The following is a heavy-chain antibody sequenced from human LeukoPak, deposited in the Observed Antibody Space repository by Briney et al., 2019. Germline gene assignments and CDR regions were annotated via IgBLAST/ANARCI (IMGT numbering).Heavy chain of an antibody. V-gene: IGHV4-59*12. D-gene: IGHD5-12*01. CDR3: ARNGGYCVEY. J-gene: IGHJ4*02. Sequence: SETLSLTCTVSGGSFSSFYWSWIRQPPGKGLEWIGYIYYSGSTNYNPSLKSRVTISVDKSNNQFSLKLNSVTAADTAVYYCARNGGYCVEYWGQGTLVTVSS. CDR2: IYYSGST. CDR1: GGSFSSFY.